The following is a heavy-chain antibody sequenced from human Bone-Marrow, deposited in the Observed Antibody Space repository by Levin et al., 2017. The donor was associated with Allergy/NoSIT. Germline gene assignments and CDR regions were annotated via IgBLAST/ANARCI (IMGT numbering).Heavy chain of an antibody. CDR3: ATEVDSSGRGY. J-gene: IGHJ4*02. D-gene: IGHD3-22*01. V-gene: IGHV3-11*01. CDR2: ISSSASTI. CDR1: GFTFSDYY. Sequence: SCAASGFTFSDYYVNWIRQAPGKGLEWVSYISSSASTIYYADSVKGRFTISRDNAKNSLYLQMNSLRAEDTAVYYCATEVDSSGRGYWGQGTLVTVSS.